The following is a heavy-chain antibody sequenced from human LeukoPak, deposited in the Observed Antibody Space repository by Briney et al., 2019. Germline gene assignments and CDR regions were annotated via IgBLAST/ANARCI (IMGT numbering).Heavy chain of an antibody. J-gene: IGHJ4*02. Sequence: PSETLSLTCAVSGGSISSGGYSWSWIRQPPGTGLEWIGYIYHSGSTYYNPSLKGRVTISVDRSKNQFSLKLSSVTAADTAVYYCARAGSPPHKVFDYWGQGTLVTVSS. CDR1: GGSISSGGYS. D-gene: IGHD6-13*01. CDR2: IYHSGST. V-gene: IGHV4-30-2*01. CDR3: ARAGSPPHKVFDY.